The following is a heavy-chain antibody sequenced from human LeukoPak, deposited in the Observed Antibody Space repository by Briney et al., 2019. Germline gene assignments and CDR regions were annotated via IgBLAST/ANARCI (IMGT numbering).Heavy chain of an antibody. J-gene: IGHJ4*02. CDR3: AKMQWLATNYY. V-gene: IGHV3-30*18. Sequence: PGGSLRLSCAASGFSFSSYGMHWVRQAPGKGLEWVAVISYDGSNKFYADSVKGRFTVSRDNSRNTLYLQMNSLRAEDTAIYYCAKMQWLATNYYWGQGTLVTVSS. D-gene: IGHD6-19*01. CDR2: ISYDGSNK. CDR1: GFSFSSYG.